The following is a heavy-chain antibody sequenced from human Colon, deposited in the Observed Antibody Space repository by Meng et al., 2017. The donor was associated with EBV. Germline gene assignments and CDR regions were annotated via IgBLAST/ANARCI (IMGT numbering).Heavy chain of an antibody. CDR1: GGSIGGSY. J-gene: IGHJ5*02. Sequence: QLQETGQSLRKPSEASSLPCTVSGGSIGGSYWSWNRQPPGKGLEWIGYIYYSGSTNYNPSLKSRVTISVDTSKNQFSLKLSSVTAADTAVYYCARHFINWFDPWGQGTLVTVSS. CDR2: IYYSGST. CDR3: ARHFINWFDP. V-gene: IGHV4-59*08.